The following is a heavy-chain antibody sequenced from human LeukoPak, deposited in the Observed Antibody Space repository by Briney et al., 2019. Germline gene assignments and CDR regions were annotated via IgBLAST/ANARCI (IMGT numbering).Heavy chain of an antibody. CDR1: GYTFSNFG. Sequence: ASVKVSCKASGYTFSNFGISWVRQAPEQGLEWMGWISGNNDNPNYGQKFQGRFTVTTDSSTSTAYMELRNLRSDDTAVYYCARDGTSTDDCWGQGTLVTVSS. D-gene: IGHD2-2*01. CDR2: ISGNNDNP. V-gene: IGHV1-18*01. CDR3: ARDGTSTDDC. J-gene: IGHJ4*02.